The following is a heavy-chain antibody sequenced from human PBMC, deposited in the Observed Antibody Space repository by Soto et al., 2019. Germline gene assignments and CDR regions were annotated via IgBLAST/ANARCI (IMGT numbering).Heavy chain of an antibody. CDR3: ASGGHVVGVTAALDY. V-gene: IGHV1-46*01. D-gene: IGHD2-21*02. Sequence: QVQLVQSGAEVKKPGASVKVSCKASGDTFTDYYIHWVRQAPGQGLEWMGTVNPSGGHTTYAQHFLGTMTIHRDTSTSTPYIELTSLTSEDTAVYYCASGGHVVGVTAALDYWGQGTLVTVSS. CDR2: VNPSGGHT. CDR1: GDTFTDYY. J-gene: IGHJ4*02.